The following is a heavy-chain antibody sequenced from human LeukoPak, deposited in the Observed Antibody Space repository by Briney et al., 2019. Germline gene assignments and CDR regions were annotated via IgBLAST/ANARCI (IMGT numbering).Heavy chain of an antibody. V-gene: IGHV4-59*08. J-gene: IGHJ4*02. CDR2: IYYSGST. CDR1: GFTVSSNY. CDR3: ARQGNGDLYYFDY. D-gene: IGHD4-17*01. Sequence: GSLRLSCAASGFTVSSNYMSWIRQPPGKGLEWIGYIYYSGSTKYNPSLKSQITISVDTSKNQFSLKLSSVTAADTAMYYCARQGNGDLYYFDYWGQGTLVTVSS.